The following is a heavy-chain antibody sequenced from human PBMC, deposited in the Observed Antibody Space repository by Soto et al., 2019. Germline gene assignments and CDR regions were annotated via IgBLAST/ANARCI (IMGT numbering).Heavy chain of an antibody. Sequence: ALEMLSLNRPVAGGSISSYDWSRYRQHPGKGLEWIGYIYYNGNTNYNPSLKSRVTISVDTSKNQFSLKLSSVTAADTAIYYCARQEYTSVWYPFDYWGQGALVTVSS. J-gene: IGHJ4*02. CDR1: GGSISSYD. CDR2: IYYNGNT. D-gene: IGHD6-19*01. V-gene: IGHV4-59*08. CDR3: ARQEYTSVWYPFDY.